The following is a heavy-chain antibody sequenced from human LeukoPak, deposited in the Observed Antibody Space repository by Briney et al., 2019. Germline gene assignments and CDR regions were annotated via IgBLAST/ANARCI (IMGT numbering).Heavy chain of an antibody. CDR1: GYTFTSYG. J-gene: IGHJ5*02. V-gene: IGHV1-18*01. CDR2: ISACNGNT. Sequence: ASVKVSCKASGYTFTSYGISWVRQAPGQGLEWMGWISACNGNTNYAQKLQGRVTMTTDTSTSTAYRELRSLRSDDTAVYYCARDGPRPSSGWFDPWGQETLVTVSS. D-gene: IGHD6-6*01. CDR3: ARDGPRPSSGWFDP.